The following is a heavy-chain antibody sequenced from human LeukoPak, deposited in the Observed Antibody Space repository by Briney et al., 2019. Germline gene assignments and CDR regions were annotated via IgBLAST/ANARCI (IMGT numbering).Heavy chain of an antibody. Sequence: PSETLSLTCTVSGGSISSGSYYWSWIRQPAGKGLEWIGRIYTSGSTNYNPSLKSRVTISVDTSKNQFSLKLSSVTAADTAMYYCARTDVTREPGIIDYWGQGTLVTVSS. CDR1: GGSISSGSYY. CDR3: ARTDVTREPGIIDY. D-gene: IGHD1-26*01. V-gene: IGHV4-61*02. CDR2: IYTSGST. J-gene: IGHJ4*02.